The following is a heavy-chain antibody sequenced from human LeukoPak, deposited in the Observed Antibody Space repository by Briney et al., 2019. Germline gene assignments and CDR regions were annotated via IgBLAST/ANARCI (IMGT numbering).Heavy chain of an antibody. D-gene: IGHD1/OR15-1a*01. J-gene: IGHJ6*03. CDR3: ARDEQGVRYYYMDV. CDR2: ISGSGDYT. Sequence: PGGSLRLSCAASGFTFSNYAMSWVRQAPGRGLEWVSAISGSGDYTNYADSVKGRFTISRDNSKNTLYLQMNSLRAEDTAVYYCARDEQGVRYYYMDVWGKGTTVTVSS. V-gene: IGHV3-23*01. CDR1: GFTFSNYA.